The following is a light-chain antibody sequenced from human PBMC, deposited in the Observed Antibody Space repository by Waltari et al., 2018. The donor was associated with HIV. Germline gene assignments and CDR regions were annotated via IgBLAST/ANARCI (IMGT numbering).Light chain of an antibody. J-gene: IGLJ2*01. CDR1: DVLAKKY. CDR2: DVS. V-gene: IGLV2-11*01. Sequence: SELTQPSSVSVSPGQTARITCSGDVLAKKYARWYQHHPGKAPNLILYDVSGRPSGVPDRCSGSKSGNTASLTISGLQAEDEADYYCCSYAGTYTFVVFGGGTKLTVL. CDR3: CSYAGTYTFVV.